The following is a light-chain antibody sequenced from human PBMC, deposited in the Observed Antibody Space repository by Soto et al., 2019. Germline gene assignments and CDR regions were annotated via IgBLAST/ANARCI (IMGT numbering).Light chain of an antibody. Sequence: QSVLTQPASVSGSPGQSITISCAGTSSDVGAYNYVSWYQQHPGKAPKLMIYEVSNRPSGVSNRFSGSKSGDTASLTISGLQAEDEAAYYSTSYTNSSTLGVFATGTKVTVL. CDR3: TSYTNSSTLGV. CDR1: SSDVGAYNY. CDR2: EVS. V-gene: IGLV2-14*01. J-gene: IGLJ1*01.